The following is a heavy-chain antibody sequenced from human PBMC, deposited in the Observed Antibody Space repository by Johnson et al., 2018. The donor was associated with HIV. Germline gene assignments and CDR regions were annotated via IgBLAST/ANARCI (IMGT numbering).Heavy chain of an antibody. Sequence: VQLVESGGGLVQPGGSLRLSCAASGFTFSSYWMSWVRQAPGKGLEWVANIKQDGSNKYYADSVKGRFTISRDNSKNTLYVQMNSLRAEDTAVYYCARSIIAREAFDVWGQGTMVTVSS. CDR1: GFTFSSYW. V-gene: IGHV3-7*01. J-gene: IGHJ3*01. CDR2: IKQDGSNK. CDR3: ARSIIAREAFDV. D-gene: IGHD2-21*01.